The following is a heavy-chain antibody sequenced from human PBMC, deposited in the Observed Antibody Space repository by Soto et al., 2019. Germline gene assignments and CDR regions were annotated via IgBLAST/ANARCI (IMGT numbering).Heavy chain of an antibody. CDR1: GYTFTSYA. Sequence: ASVKVSCKASGYTFTSYAMHWVRQAPGQRLEWMGWINAGNGNTKYSQKFQGRVTITRDTSASTAYMELSSLRSEDTAVYYCAREVAGLLAYGMDVWGQGTTVTVSS. CDR3: AREVAGLLAYGMDV. CDR2: INAGNGNT. D-gene: IGHD3-22*01. J-gene: IGHJ6*02. V-gene: IGHV1-3*01.